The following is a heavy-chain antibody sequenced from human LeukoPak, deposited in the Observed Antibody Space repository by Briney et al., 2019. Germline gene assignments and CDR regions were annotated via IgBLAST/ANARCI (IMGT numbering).Heavy chain of an antibody. V-gene: IGHV3-23*01. J-gene: IGHJ4*02. CDR2: ISGGGGST. CDR3: AKAVEMATYFFDI. CDR1: TTYG. D-gene: IGHD5-24*01. Sequence: AGGSLRLSCKAFTTYGMSWVRQAPGKGLEWVSTISGGGGSTYFADSVKGRFTIFRDDSKNTLFLQMNSLRVEDTAVYYCAKAVEMATYFFDIWGQGTLVTVSS.